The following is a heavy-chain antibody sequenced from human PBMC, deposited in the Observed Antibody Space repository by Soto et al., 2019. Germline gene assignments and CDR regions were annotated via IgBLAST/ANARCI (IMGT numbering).Heavy chain of an antibody. V-gene: IGHV5-51*01. CDR1: GYSFTSYW. CDR3: ARFSMITFGGVIAPFDY. D-gene: IGHD3-16*02. J-gene: IGHJ4*02. Sequence: PGESLKISCKGSGYSFTSYWIGWVRQMPGKGLEWMGIIYPGDSDTRYSPSFQGQVTISADKSISTAYLQWSSLKASDTAMYYCARFSMITFGGVIAPFDYWGQGTLVTVSS. CDR2: IYPGDSDT.